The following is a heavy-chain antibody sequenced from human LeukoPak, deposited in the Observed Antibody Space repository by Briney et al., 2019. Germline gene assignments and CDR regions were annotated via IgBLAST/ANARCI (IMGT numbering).Heavy chain of an antibody. J-gene: IGHJ6*02. V-gene: IGHV3-66*02. CDR2: IYSGGST. CDR3: ASTVDTAMVYYYYGMDV. Sequence: GGSLRLSCAASGFTVSSNYMSWVRQAPGKGLEWVSVIYSGGSTYYADSVKGRFTISRDNSKNTLYLQMNSLRAEDTAVYYCASTVDTAMVYYYYGMDVWGQGTMVTVSS. CDR1: GFTVSSNY. D-gene: IGHD5-18*01.